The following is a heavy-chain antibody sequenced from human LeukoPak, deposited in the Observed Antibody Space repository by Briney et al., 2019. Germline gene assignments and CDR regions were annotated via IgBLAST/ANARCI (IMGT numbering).Heavy chain of an antibody. V-gene: IGHV3-23*01. CDR2: IGGSGDIT. J-gene: IGHJ4*02. CDR3: AKEVCSGGWPLHY. CDR1: GFTFSSYA. Sequence: GGSLRLSCTASGFTFSSYAMSWVRQAPGKGLEWVSGIGGSGDITYYADSVKGRFTISRDNSKNTLYLQMNSLGAEDTAVYYCAKEVCSGGWPLHYWGQGTLVTVSS. D-gene: IGHD2-15*01.